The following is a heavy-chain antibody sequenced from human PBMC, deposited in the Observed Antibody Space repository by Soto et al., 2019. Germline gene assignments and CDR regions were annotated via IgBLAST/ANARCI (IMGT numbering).Heavy chain of an antibody. D-gene: IGHD3-3*01. CDR3: ARVYRNFWSG. V-gene: IGHV3-7*01. J-gene: IGHJ4*02. Sequence: HPGGSLRLSCAASGFSFSSYWMGWVRQAPVKGLEWVANIKQDGSEKYYVDSVKGRFTISRDNAKKSLYLEMNSLRAEDTAVYYCARVYRNFWSGWGQGTLVTVSS. CDR1: GFSFSSYW. CDR2: IKQDGSEK.